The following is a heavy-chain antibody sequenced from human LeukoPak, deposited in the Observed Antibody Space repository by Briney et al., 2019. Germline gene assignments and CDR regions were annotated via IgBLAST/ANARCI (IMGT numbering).Heavy chain of an antibody. D-gene: IGHD2-15*01. J-gene: IGHJ4*02. CDR1: GYSLTDYY. CDR2: INPNNGET. CDR3: ARETDCSGGSCYQNY. V-gene: IGHV1-2*02. Sequence: GASVKVSCKASGYSLTDYYLHWVRQAPGQRLEWMGWINPNNGETKFAQKFQARVTLTRDTSIDTAYMELSSLRPEDTAVYYCARETDCSGGSCYQNYWGQGTLVTVSS.